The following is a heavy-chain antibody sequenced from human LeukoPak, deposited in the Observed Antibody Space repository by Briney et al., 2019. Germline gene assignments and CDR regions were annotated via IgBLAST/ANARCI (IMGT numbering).Heavy chain of an antibody. V-gene: IGHV3-30*04. J-gene: IGHJ4*02. CDR2: ISYDGSNK. CDR1: GFTFSNYA. Sequence: PGRSLRLSCAASGFTFSNYAVHWVRQAPGKGLEWVAVISYDGSNKYYADSVKGRFTISRDNSKNTLYLQMNSLRAEDTAVYYCAKDLRSGSYDYWGQGTLVTVSS. D-gene: IGHD1-26*01. CDR3: AKDLRSGSYDY.